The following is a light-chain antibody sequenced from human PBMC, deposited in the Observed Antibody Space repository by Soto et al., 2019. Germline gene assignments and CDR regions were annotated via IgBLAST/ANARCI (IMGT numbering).Light chain of an antibody. CDR1: SSDVGGYNY. CDR2: EVN. V-gene: IGLV2-14*01. CDR3: TSYTSSNTPV. Sequence: QSVLTQPASVSGSPGQSITIYCTGTSSDVGGYNYVSWYQQHPGKAPKLMIYEVNNRPSGVSNRFSGSKSGNTASLTISGLQAEDEADYYCTSYTSSNTPVFGGGTKLTVL. J-gene: IGLJ3*02.